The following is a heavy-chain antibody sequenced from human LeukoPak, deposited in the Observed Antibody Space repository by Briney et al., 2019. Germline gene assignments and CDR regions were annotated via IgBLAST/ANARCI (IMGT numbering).Heavy chain of an antibody. CDR3: ARKGFSSHPHSPFPRGAFDI. J-gene: IGHJ3*02. CDR2: ISAYNGNT. D-gene: IGHD2-21*01. V-gene: IGHV1-18*01. CDR1: GYTFTSYG. Sequence: ASVKVSCKASGYTFTSYGISWVRQAPGQGLEWMGWISAYNGNTNYAQKLQGRVTMTTDTSTSTAYMELRSLRSDDTAVYYCARKGFSSHPHSPFPRGAFDIWGQGTMVTVSS.